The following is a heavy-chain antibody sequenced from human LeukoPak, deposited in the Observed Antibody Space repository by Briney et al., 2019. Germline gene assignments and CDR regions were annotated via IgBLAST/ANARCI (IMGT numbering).Heavy chain of an antibody. V-gene: IGHV3-23*01. D-gene: IGHD2-21*02. Sequence: GGSLRLSCAASGFTFSSYAMSWVRQAPGKGLEWVSAISGSGGSTYYADSVKGRFTISRDNSKNTLYLQMNSLRAEDTAVYYCARGGTRDGGHYSDYWGQGTLVTVSS. CDR1: GFTFSSYA. CDR2: ISGSGGST. CDR3: ARGGTRDGGHYSDY. J-gene: IGHJ4*02.